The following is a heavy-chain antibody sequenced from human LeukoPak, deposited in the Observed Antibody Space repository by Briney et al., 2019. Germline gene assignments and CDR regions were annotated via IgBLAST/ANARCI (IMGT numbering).Heavy chain of an antibody. CDR3: ATDVTLRGYSGYGYYFDY. V-gene: IGHV1-24*01. J-gene: IGHJ4*02. D-gene: IGHD5-12*01. CDR1: GYTLTGLS. CDR2: FDPEDGET. Sequence: ASVKVSCKVSGYTLTGLSMHWVRQAPGKGLEWMGGFDPEDGETIYAQKFQGRVTMTEDTSTDTAYMELSSLRSEDTAVYYCATDVTLRGYSGYGYYFDYWGQGTLVTVSS.